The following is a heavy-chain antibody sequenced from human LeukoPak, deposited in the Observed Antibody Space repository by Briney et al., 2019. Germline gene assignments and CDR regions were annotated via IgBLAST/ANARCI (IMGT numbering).Heavy chain of an antibody. CDR1: GGSFSSYA. J-gene: IGHJ4*02. CDR2: IIPIFGTA. D-gene: IGHD3-3*01. V-gene: IGHV1-69*13. CDR3: AREADPVYDFWSGYSAYFDY. Sequence: SVKVSCKASGGSFSSYAVSWVRQAPGQGLEWMGVIIPIFGTANYAQKFQGRVTITADESTSTAYMELSSLRYEDTAVYYCAREADPVYDFWSGYSAYFDYWGQGTLVTVSS.